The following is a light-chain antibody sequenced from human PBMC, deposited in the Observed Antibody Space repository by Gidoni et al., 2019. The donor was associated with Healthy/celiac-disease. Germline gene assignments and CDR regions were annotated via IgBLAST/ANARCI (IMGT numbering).Light chain of an antibody. CDR2: EGS. CDR1: SSDVGSYNL. CDR3: CSYAGLYV. V-gene: IGLV2-23*01. Sequence: QSALTQPASVSGSPGQSIPISCTGTSSDVGSYNLVSWYPQPPGKAPKLMIYEGSKRPSGVSNRFSGSKSGNTASLTISGLQSEDEADYYCCSYAGLYVIGTGTKVTVL. J-gene: IGLJ1*01.